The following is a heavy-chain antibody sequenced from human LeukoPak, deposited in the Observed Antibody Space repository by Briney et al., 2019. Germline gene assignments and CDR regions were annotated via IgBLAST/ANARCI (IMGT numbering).Heavy chain of an antibody. CDR2: ISTTNNHI. D-gene: IGHD6-19*01. CDR3: ATLTVASSFDY. CDR1: GFTFKTYS. Sequence: GGSLRLSCAASGFTFKTYSMAWVRHAPGKGLEWVASISTTNNHIYYADSVKGRFTISRDNAENSLYLQMTSLRGEDTAVYYCATLTVASSFDYWGQGALVTVSS. J-gene: IGHJ4*02. V-gene: IGHV3-21*01.